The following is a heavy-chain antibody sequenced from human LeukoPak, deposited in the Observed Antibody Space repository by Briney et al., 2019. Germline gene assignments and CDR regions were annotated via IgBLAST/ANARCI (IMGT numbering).Heavy chain of an antibody. CDR1: GGTFSSYA. CDR2: IIRIFGTA. V-gene: IGHV1-69*13. D-gene: IGHD5-24*01. Sequence: SVKVSCKASGGTFSSYAISWVRQAPGQGLEWMGGIIRIFGTANYAQKFQGRVTITADESTSTAYMELSSLRSEDTAVYYCARDRYEGRDGYNQNYYYYMDVWGKGTTVTISS. J-gene: IGHJ6*03. CDR3: ARDRYEGRDGYNQNYYYYMDV.